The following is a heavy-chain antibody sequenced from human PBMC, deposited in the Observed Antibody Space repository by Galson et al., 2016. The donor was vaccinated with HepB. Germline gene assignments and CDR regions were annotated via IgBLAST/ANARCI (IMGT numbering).Heavy chain of an antibody. D-gene: IGHD3-10*01. CDR1: GGTFSTYA. V-gene: IGHV1-69*13. CDR2: IIPMSASA. J-gene: IGHJ6*02. CDR3: GGGGYYGRDV. Sequence: SVKVSCKASGGTFSTYAISWVRQAPGQGLEWMGGIIPMSASADYAQKFQGRVTITADESTRTAYMELTSLRSEDTAVYYCGGGGYYGRDVWGQGTTVTVSS.